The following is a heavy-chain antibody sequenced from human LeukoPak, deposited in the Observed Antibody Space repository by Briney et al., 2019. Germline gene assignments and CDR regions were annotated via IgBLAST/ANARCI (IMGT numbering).Heavy chain of an antibody. CDR3: ARAAAEAPRKWYFDL. Sequence: SETLSLTCTVSGGSISSYYRSWIRQPPGKGLEWIGYIYYSGSTNYNPSLKSRVTISVDTSKNQFSLKLSSVTAADTAVYYCARAAAEAPRKWYFDLWGRGTLVTVSS. J-gene: IGHJ2*01. CDR1: GGSISSYY. CDR2: IYYSGST. V-gene: IGHV4-59*01. D-gene: IGHD6-13*01.